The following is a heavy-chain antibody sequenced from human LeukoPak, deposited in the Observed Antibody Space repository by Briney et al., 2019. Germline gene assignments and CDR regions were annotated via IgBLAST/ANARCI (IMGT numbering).Heavy chain of an antibody. CDR2: ISAYNGNT. Sequence: ASVKVSCKASGYTFTNYGIRWVRQAPGQGLEWMGWISAYNGNTNYAQKLQGRVTMTTDTSTSTAYMELRSLRSDDTAVYYCARDKWFGEFTDAFDIWGQGTMVTVSS. CDR1: GYTFTNYG. CDR3: ARDKWFGEFTDAFDI. D-gene: IGHD3-10*01. J-gene: IGHJ3*02. V-gene: IGHV1-18*01.